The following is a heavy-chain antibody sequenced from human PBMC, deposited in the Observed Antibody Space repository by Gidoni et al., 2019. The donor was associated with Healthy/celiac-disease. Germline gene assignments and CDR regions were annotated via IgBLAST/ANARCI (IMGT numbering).Heavy chain of an antibody. CDR2: ISGSGGST. Sequence: EVQLLESGGGLVRTGGSLRLSCAASGFTFSSYAMSWVRQAPGKGLEWVSAISGSGGSTYYADSVKGRFTISRDNSKNTLYLQMNSLRAEDTAVYYCAKYSSGYYLHYFDYWGQGTLVTVSS. CDR3: AKYSSGYYLHYFDY. V-gene: IGHV3-23*01. J-gene: IGHJ4*02. D-gene: IGHD3-22*01. CDR1: GFTFSSYA.